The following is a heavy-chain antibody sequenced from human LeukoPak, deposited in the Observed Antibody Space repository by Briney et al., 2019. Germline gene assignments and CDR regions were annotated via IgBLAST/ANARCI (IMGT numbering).Heavy chain of an antibody. J-gene: IGHJ4*02. CDR2: ISSSSSYI. CDR3: AGIYYCSGSFDY. D-gene: IGHD3-10*01. CDR1: GFTFSSYR. V-gene: IGHV3-21*01. Sequence: GGSLRLSCAASGFTFSSYRMNWVRQAPGEGLEWVSSISSSSSYIYYADSVKGRFTISRDNAKNSLYLQMNSLRAEDTAVYYCAGIYYCSGSFDYWGQGTLVGVSS.